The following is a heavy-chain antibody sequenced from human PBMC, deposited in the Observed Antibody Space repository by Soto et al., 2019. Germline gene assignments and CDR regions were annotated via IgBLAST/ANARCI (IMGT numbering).Heavy chain of an antibody. V-gene: IGHV4-34*01. Sequence: SETLSLTCAVSGGSFSGYYWSWIRQPPGKGLEWIGEINHSGSTNYNPSLKSRVTISVDTSKNQFSLKLSSVTAADTAVYYCARGRAAAGRSDYWGQGTLVIVSS. CDR3: ARGRAAAGRSDY. J-gene: IGHJ4*02. CDR1: GGSFSGYY. D-gene: IGHD6-13*01. CDR2: INHSGST.